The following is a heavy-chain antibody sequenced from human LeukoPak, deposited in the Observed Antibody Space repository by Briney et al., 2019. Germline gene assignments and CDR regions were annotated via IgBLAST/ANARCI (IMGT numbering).Heavy chain of an antibody. J-gene: IGHJ6*03. CDR2: FYVGVGP. CDR3: ARMRPYDSTGYSPGHYMDV. Sequence: SETLSLTCSVSGGSMYSNYWSWIRQTAGKGLEWIGRFYVGVGPNYNPSFKSRVTMSVDTSKNQLVLKLSAVTAADTAVYYCARMRPYDSTGYSPGHYMDVWGKGTTVT. D-gene: IGHD3-22*01. CDR1: GGSMYSNY. V-gene: IGHV4-4*07.